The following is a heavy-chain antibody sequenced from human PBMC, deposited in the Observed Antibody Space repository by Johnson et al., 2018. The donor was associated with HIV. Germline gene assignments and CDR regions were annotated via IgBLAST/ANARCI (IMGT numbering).Heavy chain of an antibody. J-gene: IGHJ3*02. Sequence: QVQLVESGGGVVQPGGYLRLSCAASGFTFSSYGMHWVRQAPGKGLQWVAFIQYDESHKYYADSVKGRFTISRDNSKNTLYLQMNSLRAEDTADYYCARDPGNGGRPFDAFDIWGQGTMVTDSS. V-gene: IGHV3-30*02. CDR3: ARDPGNGGRPFDAFDI. D-gene: IGHD4-23*01. CDR1: GFTFSSYG. CDR2: IQYDESHK.